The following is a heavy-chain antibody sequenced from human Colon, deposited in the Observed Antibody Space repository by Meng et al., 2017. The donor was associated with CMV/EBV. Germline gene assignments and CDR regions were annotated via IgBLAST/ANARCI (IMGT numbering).Heavy chain of an antibody. CDR3: VRGDMVRGVIDL. CDR1: GASVSSGNYY. D-gene: IGHD3-10*01. Sequence: SETLSLTCTVSGASVSSGNYYWSWIREPPGKRLEFIAYKFLRGSANYNPSLSRSTISIDTSKNQVSLQLASVTTADTALYYCVRGDMVRGVIDLWGQGMLVTVSS. CDR2: KFLRGSA. J-gene: IGHJ5*02. V-gene: IGHV4-61*01.